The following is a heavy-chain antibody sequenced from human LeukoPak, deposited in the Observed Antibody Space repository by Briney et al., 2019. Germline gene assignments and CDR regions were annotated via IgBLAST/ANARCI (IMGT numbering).Heavy chain of an antibody. D-gene: IGHD4-17*01. V-gene: IGHV3-33*08. CDR3: ARDMDYGDSTVDY. CDR2: IWYDGSNK. J-gene: IGHJ4*02. CDR1: GFTFSSYA. Sequence: GGSLRLSGAASGFTFSSYAMPWVRQAPGKGLEWVAVIWYDGSNKYYADSVKGRFTISRDNSKNTLYLQMNSLRAEDTAVYYCARDMDYGDSTVDYWGQGTLVTVSS.